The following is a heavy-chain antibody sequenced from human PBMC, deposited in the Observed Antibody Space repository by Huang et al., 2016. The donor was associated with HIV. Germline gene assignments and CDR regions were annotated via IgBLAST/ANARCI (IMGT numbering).Heavy chain of an antibody. Sequence: QVRLQESGPGLVKPSQTLALTCTVSGVPISSGGYYWPWIRRPPGKGLEWIGYVYYSGITNYNASLKIRVIISVDMSKNQFYLKMNSLTAADTAVYYCARAPYDSRGYYWWGQGTLVTVSS. CDR1: GVPISSGGYY. CDR3: ARAPYDSRGYYW. D-gene: IGHD3-22*01. V-gene: IGHV4-30-4*08. CDR2: VYYSGIT. J-gene: IGHJ4*02.